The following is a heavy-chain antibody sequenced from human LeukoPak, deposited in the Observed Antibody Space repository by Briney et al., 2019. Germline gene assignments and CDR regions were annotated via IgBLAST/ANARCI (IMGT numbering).Heavy chain of an antibody. CDR3: AREDSSGPANWYDP. V-gene: IGHV3-30-3*01. D-gene: IGHD6-19*01. CDR1: GFTFSSYA. Sequence: GGSLRLSYAASGFTFSSYAMHWVRQAPGQGLEWVAVISYDGSNKYYADSVKGRFTISRDNSKNTLYLQMNSLRAEDTAVYYCAREDSSGPANWYDPWGQGTLVTVSS. J-gene: IGHJ5*02. CDR2: ISYDGSNK.